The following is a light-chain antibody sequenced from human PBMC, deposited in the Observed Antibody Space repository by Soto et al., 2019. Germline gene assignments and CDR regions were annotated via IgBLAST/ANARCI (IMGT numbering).Light chain of an antibody. CDR2: DVT. CDR1: SSDVGGYNY. V-gene: IGLV2-14*03. CDR3: SSYASSSSLV. J-gene: IGLJ1*01. Sequence: QSALTQPVSVSGSPGQSITISCTGTSSDVGGYNYVSWYQQHPDIAPKLMIYDVTNRPSGVSNRFSGSKSGNTASLTISGLQAEDEADYYCSSYASSSSLVFRTGTKVPVL.